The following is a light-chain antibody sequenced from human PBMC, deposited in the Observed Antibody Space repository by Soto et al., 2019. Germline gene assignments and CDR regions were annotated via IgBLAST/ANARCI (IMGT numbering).Light chain of an antibody. CDR1: QSVSSN. CDR2: GAS. Sequence: EIVLTQSPGTLSLSSGERATLSCRASQSVSSNLAWYQQKPGQAPRLLIYGASTRATGIPARFSGSGSGTEFTLTISSLQSEDFAVYYCQQYNSWPQTFGQGTKVDIK. J-gene: IGKJ1*01. CDR3: QQYNSWPQT. V-gene: IGKV3-15*01.